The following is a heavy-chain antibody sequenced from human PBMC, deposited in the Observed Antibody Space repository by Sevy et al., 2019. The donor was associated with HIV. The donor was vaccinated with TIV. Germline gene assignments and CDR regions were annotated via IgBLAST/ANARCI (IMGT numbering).Heavy chain of an antibody. CDR3: VRDRSSSWFDS. Sequence: GGSLRLSCAVSGFTFSSYWMSWVRQAPGKGLEWVANINQDGSAKYDVDSVKVRFTISRDSAKNSVYVQMNSLRDEDTGVYYCVRDRSSSWFDSWGQGTLVTVSS. J-gene: IGHJ5*01. D-gene: IGHD6-13*01. CDR2: INQDGSAK. CDR1: GFTFSSYW. V-gene: IGHV3-7*01.